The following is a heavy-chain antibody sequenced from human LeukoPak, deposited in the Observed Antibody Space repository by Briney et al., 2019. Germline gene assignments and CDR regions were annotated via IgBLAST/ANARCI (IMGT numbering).Heavy chain of an antibody. V-gene: IGHV3-7*01. CDR2: INHNGNVN. CDR3: ARETHDYGDY. J-gene: IGHJ4*02. Sequence: GGSLRLSCAASGFTFSSYWMNWARQAPGKGLEWVASINHNGNVNYYVDSVKGRFTISRDNAKNSLYLQMNSLRAEDTAVYYCARETHDYGDYWGQGTLVTVSS. CDR1: GFTFSSYW.